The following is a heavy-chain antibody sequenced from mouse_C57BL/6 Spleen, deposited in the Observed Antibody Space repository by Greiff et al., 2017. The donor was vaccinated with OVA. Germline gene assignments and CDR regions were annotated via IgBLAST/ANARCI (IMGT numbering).Heavy chain of an antibody. V-gene: IGHV1-50*01. D-gene: IGHD1-1*01. CDR1: GYTFTSYW. CDR3: ARTTVVGGYYAMDY. Sequence: VQLQQPGAELVKPGASVKLSCKASGYTFTSYWMQWVKQRPGQGLEWIGEIDPSDSYTNYNQKFKGKATLTVDTSSSTAYMQLSSLTSEDSAVYYCARTTVVGGYYAMDYWGQGTSVTVSS. CDR2: IDPSDSYT. J-gene: IGHJ4*01.